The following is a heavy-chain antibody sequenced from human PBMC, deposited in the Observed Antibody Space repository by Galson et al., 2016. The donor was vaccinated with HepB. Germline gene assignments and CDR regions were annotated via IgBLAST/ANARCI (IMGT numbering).Heavy chain of an antibody. D-gene: IGHD1-26*01. Sequence: SLRLSCAVSGFIFNSHAMNWVRQAPGKGLEWVAVISYDGSNEYYADSVKGRFTISRENSKNTLYLHMNSLSAEDPAVYYCARDRRGGSNTLDYWCQGTLVTGSS. CDR2: ISYDGSNE. CDR3: ARDRRGGSNTLDY. V-gene: IGHV3-30-3*01. J-gene: IGHJ4*02. CDR1: GFIFNSHA.